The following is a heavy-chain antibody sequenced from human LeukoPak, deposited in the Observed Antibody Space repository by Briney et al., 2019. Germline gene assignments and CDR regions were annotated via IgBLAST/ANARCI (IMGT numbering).Heavy chain of an antibody. Sequence: KPRASVEVSCKASGYTFTSYGISWVRQAPGQGPEWMGWISAYNGNTNYAQKLQGRVTMTTDTSTSTAYMELRSLRSDDTAVYYCARDAGRYCSSTSCYPDYWGQGTLVTVSS. J-gene: IGHJ4*02. D-gene: IGHD2-2*01. CDR3: ARDAGRYCSSTSCYPDY. CDR1: GYTFTSYG. V-gene: IGHV1-18*01. CDR2: ISAYNGNT.